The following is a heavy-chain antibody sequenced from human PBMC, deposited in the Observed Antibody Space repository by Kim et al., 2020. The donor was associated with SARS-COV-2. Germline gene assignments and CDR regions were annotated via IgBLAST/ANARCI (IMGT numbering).Heavy chain of an antibody. J-gene: IGHJ4*02. V-gene: IGHV1-69*13. CDR2: IIPIFGTA. Sequence: SVKVSCKASGGTFSSYAISWVRQAPGQGLEWMGGIIPIFGTANYAQKFQGRVTITADESTSTAYMELSSLRSEDTAVYYCASVSTNMITFGGVIVGGDYWGQGTLVTVSS. CDR3: ASVSTNMITFGGVIVGGDY. D-gene: IGHD3-16*02. CDR1: GGTFSSYA.